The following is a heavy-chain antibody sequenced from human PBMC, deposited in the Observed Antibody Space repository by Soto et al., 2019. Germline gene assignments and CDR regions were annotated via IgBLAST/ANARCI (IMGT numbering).Heavy chain of an antibody. Sequence: GGSLRLSCAASGFTVRSNYMSWVRQAPGKGLEWVSVIYSAGSTYHADSVKGRFTISRDNSKNTLYLQMNSLRAEDTAVYYCAKSPQDDLVVGLGYYYMDVWGKGTTVTVSS. CDR3: AKSPQDDLVVGLGYYYMDV. D-gene: IGHD3-9*01. J-gene: IGHJ6*03. V-gene: IGHV3-66*01. CDR2: IYSAGST. CDR1: GFTVRSNY.